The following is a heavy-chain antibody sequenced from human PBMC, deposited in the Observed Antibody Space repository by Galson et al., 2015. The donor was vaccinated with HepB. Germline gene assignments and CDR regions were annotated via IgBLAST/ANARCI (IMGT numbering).Heavy chain of an antibody. CDR2: FYPGDSDT. Sequence: QSGAEVKKPGESLKISCKGSGYRFTNYWIAWVRQMPGKGLEWMGIFYPGDSDTRYSPSLQGQVTISADKSTSTVYLQWSSLKASDTAIYYCARHLPASIVVLTEGYFDYWGQGTLVTVSS. V-gene: IGHV5-51*01. CDR3: ARHLPASIVVLTEGYFDY. D-gene: IGHD3-22*01. CDR1: GYRFTNYW. J-gene: IGHJ4*02.